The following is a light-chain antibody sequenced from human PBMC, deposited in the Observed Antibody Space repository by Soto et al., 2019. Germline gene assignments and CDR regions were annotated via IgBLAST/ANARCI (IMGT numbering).Light chain of an antibody. CDR3: QQFNSYPIT. CDR2: EAS. Sequence: DIQPTQTPATLSASVGDRVTITCRASQSISRWLTLYQQKPGKAPKLLIYEASSLESGVPSRFSGSGSGTEFTLTIGGLQPDDFATYYCQQFNSYPITFGQGTRLEIK. J-gene: IGKJ5*01. V-gene: IGKV1-5*01. CDR1: QSISRW.